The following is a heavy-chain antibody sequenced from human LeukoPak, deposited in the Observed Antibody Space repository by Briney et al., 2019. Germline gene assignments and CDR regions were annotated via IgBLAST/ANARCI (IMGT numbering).Heavy chain of an antibody. D-gene: IGHD3-10*01. Sequence: ETLSLTCTVSGGSISSSSYYWGWIRQPPGKGLEWVAIVNQGATQKYYVDSVKGRFTISRDNAENSLYLQMNSLRADDTAMYYCAREYYFSHIDGWGKGTTVTVSS. V-gene: IGHV3-7*01. J-gene: IGHJ6*03. CDR1: GGSISSSSYY. CDR3: AREYYFSHIDG. CDR2: VNQGATQK.